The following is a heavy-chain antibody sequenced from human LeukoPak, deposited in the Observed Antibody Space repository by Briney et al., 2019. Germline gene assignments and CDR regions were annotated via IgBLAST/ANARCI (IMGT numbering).Heavy chain of an antibody. J-gene: IGHJ5*02. V-gene: IGHV1-2*02. D-gene: IGHD2-15*01. CDR1: GYTFTGYY. CDR3: ARNACSGGSRYRFDP. CDR2: INPNSGGT. Sequence: ASVKVSCKASGYTFTGYYMHWVRQAPGQGLEWMGWINPNSGGTNYAQKFQGRVTMTRDTSISTAYMELSRLRSDDTAVYYCARNACSGGSRYRFDPWGQGTLVTVSS.